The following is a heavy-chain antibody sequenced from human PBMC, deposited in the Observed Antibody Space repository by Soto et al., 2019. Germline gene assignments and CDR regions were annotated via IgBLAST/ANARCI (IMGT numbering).Heavy chain of an antibody. CDR2: IIPIFGTA. CDR1: GGTFSSYA. D-gene: IGHD3-10*01. Sequence: SVKVSCKASGGTFSSYAISWVRQAPGQGLEWMGGIIPIFGTANYAQKFQGRVTITADESTSTAYMELSSLRSEDTAVYYCARGRGSGSYEYYYYGMDVWGQGTTVTVSS. V-gene: IGHV1-69*13. J-gene: IGHJ6*02. CDR3: ARGRGSGSYEYYYYGMDV.